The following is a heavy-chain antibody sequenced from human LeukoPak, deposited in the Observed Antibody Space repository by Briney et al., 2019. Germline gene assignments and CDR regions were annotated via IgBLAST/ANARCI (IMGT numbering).Heavy chain of an antibody. D-gene: IGHD1-26*01. J-gene: IGHJ5*02. CDR3: AREFRKGWDWFDP. V-gene: IGHV4-61*02. CDR1: GGSISSGGYY. CDR2: IHAGGST. Sequence: NPSETLSLTCAVSGGSISSGGYYWSWIRQPAGKGLEWIGRIHAGGSTNYNPSLKSRVTISADTSKNQFSLKLSSVTAADTAVYYCAREFRKGWDWFDPWGQGTLVTVSS.